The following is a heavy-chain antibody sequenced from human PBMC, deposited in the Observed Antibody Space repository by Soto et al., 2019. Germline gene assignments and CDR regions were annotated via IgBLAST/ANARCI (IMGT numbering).Heavy chain of an antibody. D-gene: IGHD6-13*01. V-gene: IGHV1-2*02. J-gene: IGHJ5*02. Sequence: ASVKVSCKASGYSLSGYYLHWVRQAPGQGPEWMGWINPNRGGTKYVQKFQGRVTMTRDTSISTVYLELSRLRSDDTALYYCAGGWGIAAPGPNWFDPWGQGTLVTVSS. CDR1: GYSLSGYY. CDR2: INPNRGGT. CDR3: AGGWGIAAPGPNWFDP.